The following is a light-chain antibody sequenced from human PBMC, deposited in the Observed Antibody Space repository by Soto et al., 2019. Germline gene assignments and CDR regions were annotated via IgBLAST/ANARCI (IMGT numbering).Light chain of an antibody. CDR3: QQYNSYST. CDR1: QGISSY. V-gene: IGKV1-8*01. J-gene: IGKJ1*01. Sequence: AIRMTQSPSSLSASTGDRVTITCRASQGISSYLAWYQQKPGKAPKLLIYKASSLESGVPSRFSGSGSGTEFTLTISSLQPDDFATYYCQQYNSYSTFGQGTKVDIK. CDR2: KAS.